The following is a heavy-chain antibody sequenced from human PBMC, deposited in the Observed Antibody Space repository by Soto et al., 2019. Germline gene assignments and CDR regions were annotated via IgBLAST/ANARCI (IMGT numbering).Heavy chain of an antibody. CDR3: AAKYQLLRPFDY. CDR1: GFTFSSYA. CDR2: ISYDGSNK. J-gene: IGHJ4*02. V-gene: IGHV3-30-3*01. Sequence: QVQLVESGGGVVQPGRSLRLSCAASGFTFSSYAMHWVRQAPGKGLEWVAVISYDGSNKYYADSVKGRFTISRDNSKNTLYLQMNXLRAEDTAVYYCAAKYQLLRPFDYWGQGTLVTVSS. D-gene: IGHD2-2*01.